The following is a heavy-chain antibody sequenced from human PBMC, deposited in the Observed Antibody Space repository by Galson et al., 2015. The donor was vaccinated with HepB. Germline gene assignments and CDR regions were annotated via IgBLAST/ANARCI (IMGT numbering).Heavy chain of an antibody. CDR2: INAGNGNT. CDR3: ARDASISWQAKGPLTYSFGMDV. V-gene: IGHV1-3*01. Sequence: SVKVSCKASGYTFTSYAMHWVRQAPGQRLEWMGWINAGNGNTKYSQKFQGRVTITRDTSASTAYMELSSLRSEDTAVYYCARDASISWQAKGPLTYSFGMDVCGQGSTVNVSS. D-gene: IGHD6-13*01. CDR1: GYTFTSYA. J-gene: IGHJ6*02.